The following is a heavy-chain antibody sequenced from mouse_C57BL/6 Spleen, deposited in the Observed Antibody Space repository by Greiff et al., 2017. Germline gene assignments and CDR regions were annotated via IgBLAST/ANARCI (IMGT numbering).Heavy chain of an antibody. J-gene: IGHJ3*01. Sequence: QVQLKQPGAELVKPGASVKLSCKASGYTFTSYWMQWVKQRPGQGLEWIGEIDPSDSYTNYNQKFKGKATLTVDTSSSTAYMQLSSLTSEDSAVYYCARMGWRAYWGQGTLVTVSA. CDR1: GYTFTSYW. CDR2: IDPSDSYT. CDR3: ARMGWRAY. V-gene: IGHV1-50*01. D-gene: IGHD1-1*02.